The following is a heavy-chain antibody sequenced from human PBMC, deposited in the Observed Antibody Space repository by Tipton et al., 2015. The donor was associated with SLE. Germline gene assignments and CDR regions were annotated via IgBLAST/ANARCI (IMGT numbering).Heavy chain of an antibody. Sequence: TLSLTCTVSGGSISDSSHYWVWIRQPPGKGLEWIGRIYYSGSSYYNPSLKSRVTISVDTSKNQFSLKMRSVTAADTAVYFCARGYCSDGVCYGFGFFDYWGQGNLVTVSS. J-gene: IGHJ4*02. D-gene: IGHD2-8*01. CDR2: IYYSGSS. CDR3: ARGYCSDGVCYGFGFFDY. CDR1: GGSISDSSHY. V-gene: IGHV4-39*07.